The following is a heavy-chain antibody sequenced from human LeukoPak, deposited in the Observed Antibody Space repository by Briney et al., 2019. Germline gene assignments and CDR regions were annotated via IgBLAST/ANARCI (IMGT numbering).Heavy chain of an antibody. CDR3: ARDFYSGSYYSDY. CDR1: GFTFNSHW. CDR2: IKQDGSER. V-gene: IGHV3-7*01. J-gene: IGHJ4*02. Sequence: PGVSLRLSCAASGFTFNSHWMSWVRQAPGKGLEWVANIKQDGSERSYVDSVKGRFTISRDNAKNSLYLQMNSLRAEDTAVYYCARDFYSGSYYSDYWGQGTLVTVSS. D-gene: IGHD1-26*01.